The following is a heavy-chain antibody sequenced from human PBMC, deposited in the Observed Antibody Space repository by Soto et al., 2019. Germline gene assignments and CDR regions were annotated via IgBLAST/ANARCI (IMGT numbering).Heavy chain of an antibody. D-gene: IGHD2-2*01. Sequence: ASVKVSCKASGYTFTSYYMHWVRQAPGQGLEWMGIINPSGGSTSYAQKFQGRVTMTRDTSTSTVYMELSSLRSEDTAVYYCARYFGAESHIVVVPAAIPSGLDYWGQGTLVTVSS. CDR2: INPSGGST. J-gene: IGHJ4*02. CDR1: GYTFTSYY. CDR3: ARYFGAESHIVVVPAAIPSGLDY. V-gene: IGHV1-46*01.